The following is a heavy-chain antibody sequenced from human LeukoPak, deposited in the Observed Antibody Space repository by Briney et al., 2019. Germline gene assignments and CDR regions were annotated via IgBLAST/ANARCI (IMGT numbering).Heavy chain of an antibody. CDR1: GFTFSSYA. J-gene: IGHJ4*02. D-gene: IGHD2-2*01. CDR2: ISGSAGST. CDR3: ARGRFHVSVVPVAIDY. Sequence: PGGSLRLSCAASGFTFSSYAMSWVRQAPGKGLEWVSTISGSAGSTYYADSVKGRFTISRDNSKNTMYLELNSLRAEDTAVYYCARGRFHVSVVPVAIDYWGQGTLVTVSS. V-gene: IGHV3-23*01.